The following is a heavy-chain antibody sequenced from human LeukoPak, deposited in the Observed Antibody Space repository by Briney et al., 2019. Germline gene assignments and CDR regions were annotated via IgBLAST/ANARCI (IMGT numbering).Heavy chain of an antibody. V-gene: IGHV3-23*01. J-gene: IGHJ1*01. CDR2: ISGSGGST. CDR3: AKDPYYYDSSGYYGGYFQH. Sequence: GGSLRLSCAASGFTFSSYAMSWVRQAPGKGLEWVSAISGSGGSTYYADSVKGRFTISRDNSKNTLYLQMNSLRAEDTAVCYCAKDPYYYDSSGYYGGYFQHWGQGTLVTVSS. D-gene: IGHD3-22*01. CDR1: GFTFSSYA.